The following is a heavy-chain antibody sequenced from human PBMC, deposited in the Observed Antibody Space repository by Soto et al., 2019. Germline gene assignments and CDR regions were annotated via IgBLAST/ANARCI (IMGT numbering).Heavy chain of an antibody. CDR1: GFTFSSYS. V-gene: IGHV3-23*01. Sequence: PGGSLRLSCAASGFTFSSYSMSWVRQAPGKGLEWVSAISVSGGSTYYADSVKGRFTISRDNHKNTLYLQMNSLRAEDTAVYYCPKDTFGFDDWGQGTLVTVSS. J-gene: IGHJ4*02. CDR3: PKDTFGFDD. D-gene: IGHD3-16*01. CDR2: ISVSGGST.